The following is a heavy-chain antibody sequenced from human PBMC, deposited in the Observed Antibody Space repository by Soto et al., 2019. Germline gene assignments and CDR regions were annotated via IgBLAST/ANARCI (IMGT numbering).Heavy chain of an antibody. V-gene: IGHV1-46*01. CDR1: GYTFSSYY. CDR2: INPNGGDS. J-gene: IGHJ3*02. Sequence: ASVKVSCKTSGYTFSSYYIHWVLQAPGQGLEWMAIINPNGGDSSSPQKFQGRITVTSDTSTSTVYMDLSSLRSEDTAVYYCARRKTNFGEDSFDIWGQGTMVTVSS. D-gene: IGHD3-16*01. CDR3: ARRKTNFGEDSFDI.